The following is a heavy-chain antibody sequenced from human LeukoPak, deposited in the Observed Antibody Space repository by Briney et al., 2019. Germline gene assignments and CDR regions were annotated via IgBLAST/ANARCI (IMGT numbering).Heavy chain of an antibody. D-gene: IGHD3-22*01. V-gene: IGHV5-51*01. CDR3: ARRPFYDSSGYYYYFDY. Sequence: GESLQISCKASGYSFTSYWIGWVRQMPGKGLEWMGIIYPGDSDTRYSPSFQGQVTISADKSISTAYPQWSSLKASDTAMYYCARRPFYDSSGYYYYFDYWGQGTLVTVSS. CDR2: IYPGDSDT. J-gene: IGHJ4*02. CDR1: GYSFTSYW.